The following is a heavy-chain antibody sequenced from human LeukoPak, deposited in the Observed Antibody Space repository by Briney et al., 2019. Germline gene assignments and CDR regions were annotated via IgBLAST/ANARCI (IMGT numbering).Heavy chain of an antibody. CDR3: AKGHWGDYYDY. Sequence: GRCLRLSCAASGFTFSSYGMHWVRQAPGKGLEWVAVISYDGSNKYYADSVKGRFTISRDNSKNTLYLQMNSLRAEDTAVYYCAKGHWGDYYDYWGQGTLVTVSS. V-gene: IGHV3-30*18. D-gene: IGHD3-16*01. J-gene: IGHJ4*02. CDR2: ISYDGSNK. CDR1: GFTFSSYG.